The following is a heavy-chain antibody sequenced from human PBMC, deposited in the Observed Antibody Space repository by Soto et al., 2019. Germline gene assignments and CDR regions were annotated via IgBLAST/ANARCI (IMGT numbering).Heavy chain of an antibody. CDR3: ARGPYYYGSGTRQTSNYYYSMDV. Sequence: ASVKVSCKASGYTFTGYYMHWVRQAPGQGLEWMGWINPNSGGTNYAQKFQGWVTMTRDTSISTAYMELSRLRSDDTAVYYCARGPYYYGSGTRQTSNYYYSMDVWGKGTTVTVSS. V-gene: IGHV1-2*04. CDR1: GYTFTGYY. J-gene: IGHJ6*03. D-gene: IGHD3-10*01. CDR2: INPNSGGT.